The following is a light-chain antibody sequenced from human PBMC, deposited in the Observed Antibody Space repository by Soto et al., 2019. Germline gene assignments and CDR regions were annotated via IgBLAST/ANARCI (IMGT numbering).Light chain of an antibody. CDR1: SSNIGSNY. CDR2: RNN. CDR3: AAWDDSLSGHYV. Sequence: QSVLTQPPSASGTPGQMVTISCSGSSSNIGSNYVYWYQQLPGTAPKLLIYRNNQRPSGVPDRFSGSKSGTSASLAISGLRSEDEADYYCAAWDDSLSGHYVFGTGTKVTVL. J-gene: IGLJ1*01. V-gene: IGLV1-47*01.